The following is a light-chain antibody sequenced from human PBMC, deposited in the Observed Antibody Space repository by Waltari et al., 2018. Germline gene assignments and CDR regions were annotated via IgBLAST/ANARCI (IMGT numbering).Light chain of an antibody. V-gene: IGKV1-27*01. J-gene: IGKJ2*03. Sequence: DIQMTQSPPSLSASVGDGVTVICRASQDIDKELSWYQQKPGKAPTLLIYGASNLQTGVSSRFSGSGSATDFTLTISSLQPEDVATYYCQQDYSLPYSVGQGTKIEI. CDR2: GAS. CDR1: QDIDKE. CDR3: QQDYSLPYS.